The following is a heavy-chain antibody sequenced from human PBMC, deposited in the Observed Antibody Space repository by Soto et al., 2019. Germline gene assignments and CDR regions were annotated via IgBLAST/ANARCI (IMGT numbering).Heavy chain of an antibody. CDR2: IYSGGHT. V-gene: IGHV3-53*01. D-gene: IGHD6-13*01. CDR3: ARESPYSNTWFAN. CDR1: GFSVSSNY. Sequence: GGSPRLSCAASGFSVSSNYMSWVRQAPGKGLEWVSIIYSGGHTYYADSVKGRFTISRDNSENTLYLQMNSLRAEDTAVYYCARESPYSNTWFANWGQGTLVTVSS. J-gene: IGHJ5*02.